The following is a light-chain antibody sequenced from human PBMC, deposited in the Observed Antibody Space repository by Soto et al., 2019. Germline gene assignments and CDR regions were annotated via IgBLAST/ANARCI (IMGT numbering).Light chain of an antibody. CDR2: AAS. J-gene: IGKJ4*01. Sequence: DIQMTQSPSSLSSSVGDIVTITCRASQSIGTYLHWYQQKPGKAPELLIYAASTLQSGVPSRFSGSGSGTDFTLAISSLQPEDSATYYCQQSFSTPQTFGGGTKVDIK. CDR3: QQSFSTPQT. CDR1: QSIGTY. V-gene: IGKV1-39*01.